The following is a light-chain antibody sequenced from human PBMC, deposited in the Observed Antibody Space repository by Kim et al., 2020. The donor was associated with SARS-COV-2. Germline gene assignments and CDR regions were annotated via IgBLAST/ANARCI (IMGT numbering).Light chain of an antibody. CDR1: SLRRYY. CDR3: NSRDSSGNSYV. Sequence: SSELTQDPAVSVALGQTVRITCQGDSLRRYYASWYQQKPGQAPVFVIYGKSNRPSGIPDRFSGSSSGNTASMTIAGAQAEDEADYYCNSRDSSGNSYVFGNGTKVTVL. J-gene: IGLJ1*01. V-gene: IGLV3-19*01. CDR2: GKS.